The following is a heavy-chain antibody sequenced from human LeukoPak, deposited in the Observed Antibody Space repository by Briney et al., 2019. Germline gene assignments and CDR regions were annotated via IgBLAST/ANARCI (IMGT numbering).Heavy chain of an antibody. J-gene: IGHJ3*02. CDR1: GDSIGSYF. CDR3: ARGRGYGGNYLRSFDI. Sequence: SETLSLTCTVSGDSIGSYFWSWIRQPPGKGLEWLGYNSGSTNYNPSLKSRVTILLDRSKNQFSLKLSSVTAVDTAIYYCARGRGYGGNYLRSFDIWGQGTMVTVSS. CDR2: NSGST. V-gene: IGHV4-59*08. D-gene: IGHD1-26*01.